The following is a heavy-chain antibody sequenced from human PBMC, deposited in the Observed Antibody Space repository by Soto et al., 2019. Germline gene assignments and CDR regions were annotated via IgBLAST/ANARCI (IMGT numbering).Heavy chain of an antibody. J-gene: IGHJ4*02. CDR3: ACYGRYAVAGTFDY. Sequence: SETLSLTCTVSGGSISSYYWSWIRQPPGKGLEWIGYIYYSGSTNYNPSLKSRVTISVDTSKNQFSLKLSSVTAADTAVYYCACYGRYAVAGTFDYWGQGTLVTVSS. CDR2: IYYSGST. D-gene: IGHD6-19*01. CDR1: GGSISSYY. V-gene: IGHV4-59*01.